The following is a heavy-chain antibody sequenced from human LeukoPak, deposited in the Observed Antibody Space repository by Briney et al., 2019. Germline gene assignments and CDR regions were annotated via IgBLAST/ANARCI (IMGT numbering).Heavy chain of an antibody. J-gene: IGHJ6*02. Sequence: ASVKVSCKASGYTFTSYGISWVRQASGQGLEWMGWISAYNGNTNYAQKLQGRVTMTTDTSTGTAYMELRSLRSDDTAVYYCARTRSSSGYYYYYGMDVWGQGTTVTVSS. V-gene: IGHV1-18*01. CDR2: ISAYNGNT. CDR3: ARTRSSSGYYYYYGMDV. D-gene: IGHD5-24*01. CDR1: GYTFTSYG.